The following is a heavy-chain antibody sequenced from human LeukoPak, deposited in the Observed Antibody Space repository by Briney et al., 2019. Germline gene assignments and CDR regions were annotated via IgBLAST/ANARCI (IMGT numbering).Heavy chain of an antibody. J-gene: IGHJ4*02. Sequence: SETLSLTCAVYGGSFSGYYWSWIRQPPGKGLEWIGEINHSGSTNYNPSLKSRVTISVDTSKNQFSLKLSSVTAADTAVYYCARPKYYYDSSGYYYPFDYWGQGTLVTVSS. CDR3: ARPKYYYDSSGYYYPFDY. D-gene: IGHD3-22*01. CDR1: GGSFSGYY. CDR2: INHSGST. V-gene: IGHV4-34*01.